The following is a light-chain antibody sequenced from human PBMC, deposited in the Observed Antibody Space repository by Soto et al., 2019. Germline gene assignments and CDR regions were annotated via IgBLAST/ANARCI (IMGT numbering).Light chain of an antibody. Sequence: DIQMTQSPSSLSASVGDRVTITCRASQGISNHLAWYQQKPGKVPKLLIYAASAFQSGVPSRFSGSGSGTDITLTISIRQPEDVATYCCQKYNSAPRGFTFGPGTKVDIK. V-gene: IGKV1-27*01. J-gene: IGKJ3*01. CDR2: AAS. CDR3: QKYNSAPRGFT. CDR1: QGISNH.